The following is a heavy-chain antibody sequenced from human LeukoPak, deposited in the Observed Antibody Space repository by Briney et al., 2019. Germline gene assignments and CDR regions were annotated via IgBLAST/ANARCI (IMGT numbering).Heavy chain of an antibody. CDR2: FDPEDGET. J-gene: IGHJ5*02. Sequence: ASVKVSCKVSGYTLTELSMHWVRQAPGKGLEWMGGFDPEDGETIYAQKFQGRVTMTEDTSTDTAYMELSSLRSEDTAVYYCATGPPLSGSYYNWFDPLGPGNPGHRLL. CDR1: GYTLTELS. CDR3: ATGPPLSGSYYNWFDP. D-gene: IGHD3-10*01. V-gene: IGHV1-24*01.